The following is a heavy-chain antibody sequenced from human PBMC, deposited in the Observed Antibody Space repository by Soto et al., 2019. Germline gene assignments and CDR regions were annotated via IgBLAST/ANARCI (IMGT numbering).Heavy chain of an antibody. Sequence: PGGSLRLSCAASGFTFSSYAMHWVRQAPGKGLEWVAVISYDGSNKYYADSVKGRFTISRDNSKNTLYLQMNSLRAEDTAVYYCARGPHIVVVVGVLSWFDPWGQGTLVTVSS. CDR3: ARGPHIVVVVGVLSWFDP. CDR2: ISYDGSNK. J-gene: IGHJ5*02. CDR1: GFTFSSYA. D-gene: IGHD2-15*01. V-gene: IGHV3-30-3*01.